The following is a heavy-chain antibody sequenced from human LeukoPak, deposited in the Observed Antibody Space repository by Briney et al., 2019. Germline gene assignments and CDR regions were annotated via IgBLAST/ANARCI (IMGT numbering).Heavy chain of an antibody. CDR1: GGSISSYY. J-gene: IGHJ4*02. CDR3: ARHPKTGDRYFDY. Sequence: SETLSLTCTVSGGSISSYYWSWIRQPPGKGLEWIGYIYYSGSTNYNPSLKSRVTISVDTSKNQFSLKLSSVTAAGTAVYYCARHPKTGDRYFDYWGQGTLVTVSS. CDR2: IYYSGST. D-gene: IGHD7-27*01. V-gene: IGHV4-59*08.